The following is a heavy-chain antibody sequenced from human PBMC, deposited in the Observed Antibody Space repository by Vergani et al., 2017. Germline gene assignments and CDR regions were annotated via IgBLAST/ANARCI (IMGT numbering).Heavy chain of an antibody. Sequence: EVQLLESGGGLVQPGGSLRLSCAASGFTFSSYAMSWVRQAPGKGLEWVSAFSVRGGSTYYADSVKGRFTISRDNSKNTLYLQMNSLRAEDTAVYYCAKLYCSSTSCYPHNWFDPWGQGTLVTVSS. CDR3: AKLYCSSTSCYPHNWFDP. V-gene: IGHV3-23*01. J-gene: IGHJ5*02. D-gene: IGHD2-2*01. CDR2: FSVRGGST. CDR1: GFTFSSYA.